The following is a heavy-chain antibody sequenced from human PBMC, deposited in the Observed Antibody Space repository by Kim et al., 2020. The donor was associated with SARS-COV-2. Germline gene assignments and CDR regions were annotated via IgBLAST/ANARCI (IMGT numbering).Heavy chain of an antibody. CDR2: T. CDR3: AKDAGTYIDY. Sequence: TNYNPSLKTRVPMSLDTSKKQFSRRLSSVTAADTAVYYCAKDAGTYIDYWGQGTLVTVSS. V-gene: IGHV4-4*07. D-gene: IGHD3-10*01. J-gene: IGHJ4*02.